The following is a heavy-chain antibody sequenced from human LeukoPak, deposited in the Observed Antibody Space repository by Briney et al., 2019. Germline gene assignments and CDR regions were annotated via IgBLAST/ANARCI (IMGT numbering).Heavy chain of an antibody. CDR3: ARDHGIIGATPNWFDP. CDR1: GFTFSSYS. D-gene: IGHD1-20*01. Sequence: GGSLRLSCAASGFTFSSYSMNWVRQAPGKGLEWVSSISSSSSYIYYADSVKGRFTISRDNAKNSLYLQMNSLRAEDTAVYYCARDHGIIGATPNWFDPWGQGTLVIVSS. J-gene: IGHJ5*02. CDR2: ISSSSSYI. V-gene: IGHV3-21*01.